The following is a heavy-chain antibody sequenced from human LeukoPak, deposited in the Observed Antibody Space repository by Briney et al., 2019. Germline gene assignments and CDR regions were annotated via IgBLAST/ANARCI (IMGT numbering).Heavy chain of an antibody. D-gene: IGHD3-22*01. Sequence: PSETLSLTCTVSGGSNSRYYWSWIRQPPGKGREWIGYIYYSGSTNYNPSLKSRVTISVDTSKNQFSLKLSSVTAADTAVYYCARDLYDSSGYPHNWFDPWGQGTLVTVSS. V-gene: IGHV4-59*01. CDR2: IYYSGST. CDR3: ARDLYDSSGYPHNWFDP. CDR1: GGSNSRYY. J-gene: IGHJ5*02.